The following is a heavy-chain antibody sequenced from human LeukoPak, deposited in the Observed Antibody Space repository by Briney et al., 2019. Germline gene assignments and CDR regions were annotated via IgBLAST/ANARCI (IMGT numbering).Heavy chain of an antibody. V-gene: IGHV4-38-2*02. CDR1: GHSISSGSS. J-gene: IGHJ4*02. CDR2: IHHFGST. Sequence: SETVSLTCTVSGHSISSGSSWGWIRQPPGKRLEWIGNIHHFGSTHYNPSLNDRVTISIDKSKNEFSLRLTPVTAADTAVYYCAKSGYGTTVWYFNSWGQGTLVTVSS. D-gene: IGHD2/OR15-2a*01. CDR3: AKSGYGTTVWYFNS.